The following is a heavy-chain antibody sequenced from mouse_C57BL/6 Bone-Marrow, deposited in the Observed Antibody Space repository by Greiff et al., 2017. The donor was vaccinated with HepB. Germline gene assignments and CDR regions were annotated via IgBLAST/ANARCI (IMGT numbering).Heavy chain of an antibody. V-gene: IGHV5-12*01. CDR3: ARGDYYYGFDY. J-gene: IGHJ2*01. CDR2: ISNGGGST. D-gene: IGHD1-1*01. CDR1: GFTFSDYY. Sequence: EVQVVESGGGLVQPGGSLKLSCAASGFTFSDYYMYWVRQTPEKRLEWVAYISNGGGSTYYPDTVKGRFTSSRDNAKNTLYLQMSRLKSEDTAMYYCARGDYYYGFDYWGQGTTLTVSS.